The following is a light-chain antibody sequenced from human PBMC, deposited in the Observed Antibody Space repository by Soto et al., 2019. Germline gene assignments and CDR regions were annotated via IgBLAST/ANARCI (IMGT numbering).Light chain of an antibody. CDR1: QYIGRY. J-gene: IGKJ4*01. CDR3: QQFSAYPLT. V-gene: IGKV1-39*01. Sequence: DIQMTQSPSSLSASVGDRVTITCRAGQYIGRYLNWYQQKPGKAPKLLIYAASSLHSGVPSRFSGSGSGTQFTLSIGSLQPEDFATYHCQQFSAYPLTFGGGTKV. CDR2: AAS.